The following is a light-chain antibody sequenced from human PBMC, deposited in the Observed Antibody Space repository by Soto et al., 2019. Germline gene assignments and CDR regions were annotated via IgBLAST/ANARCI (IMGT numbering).Light chain of an antibody. Sequence: EIVMTQSPATLSVSPGERATLSCRASQSISSSFLAWYQQKPGQAPRLLIYGASSRATGIPDRFSGTGSETDFTLTISRLEPEDFAVYYCQQYDNSPLTFGGGTKVDIK. V-gene: IGKV3-20*01. CDR2: GAS. CDR3: QQYDNSPLT. J-gene: IGKJ4*01. CDR1: QSISSSF.